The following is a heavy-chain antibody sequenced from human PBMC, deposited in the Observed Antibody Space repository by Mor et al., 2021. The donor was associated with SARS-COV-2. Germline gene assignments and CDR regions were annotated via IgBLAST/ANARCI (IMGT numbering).Heavy chain of an antibody. D-gene: IGHD6-6*01. V-gene: IGHV3-23*01. Sequence: YADSVRGRFTISRDNSKDTLFLQMDSLRDEDTAIYYCAIGRLHLTQWGQGALVVTVSS. J-gene: IGHJ4*02. CDR3: AIGRLHLTQ.